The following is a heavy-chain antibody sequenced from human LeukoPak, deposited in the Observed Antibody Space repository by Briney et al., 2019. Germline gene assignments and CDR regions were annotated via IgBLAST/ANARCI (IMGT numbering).Heavy chain of an antibody. J-gene: IGHJ4*02. V-gene: IGHV4-34*01. Sequence: PSETLSLTCAVYGGSFSGYYWSWIRQPPGKGLEWIGEINHSRSTNYNPSLKSRVTISVDTSKNQFSLKLSSVTAADTAVYYCARGEGHSSGWIYYFDYWGQGTLVTVSS. CDR1: GGSFSGYY. D-gene: IGHD6-19*01. CDR2: INHSRST. CDR3: ARGEGHSSGWIYYFDY.